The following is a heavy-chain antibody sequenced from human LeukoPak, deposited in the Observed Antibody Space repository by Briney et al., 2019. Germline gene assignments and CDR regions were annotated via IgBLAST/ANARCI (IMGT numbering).Heavy chain of an antibody. CDR1: GGSFSGYY. D-gene: IGHD6-19*01. J-gene: IGHJ4*02. V-gene: IGHV4-34*01. CDR3: ARGGIAVAGTPFDY. CDR2: INHSGST. Sequence: KPSETLSLTCAVYGGSFSGYYWSWIRQPPGKGLEWIGEINHSGSTNYNPSLKSRVTISVDTSKNQFSLKLSSETAADTAVYYCARGGIAVAGTPFDYWGQGTLVTVSS.